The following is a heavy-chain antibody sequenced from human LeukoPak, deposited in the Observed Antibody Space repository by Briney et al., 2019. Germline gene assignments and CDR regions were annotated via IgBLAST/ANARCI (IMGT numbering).Heavy chain of an antibody. CDR2: IIPIFGTA. D-gene: IGHD1-26*01. CDR1: GGTFSSYA. Sequence: SVKVSCKASGGTFSSYAISWVRQAPGQGLEWMGGIIPIFGTANYAQKFQGRVTITTDESTSTAYMELSSLRSEDTAVYYCARDEATTQDPTYYYMDVWGKGTTVTVSS. J-gene: IGHJ6*03. CDR3: ARDEATTQDPTYYYMDV. V-gene: IGHV1-69*05.